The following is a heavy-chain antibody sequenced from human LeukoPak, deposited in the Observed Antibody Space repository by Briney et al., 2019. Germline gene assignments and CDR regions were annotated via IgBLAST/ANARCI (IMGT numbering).Heavy chain of an antibody. CDR2: ISGSGGST. Sequence: GGSLRLSCAASGFTFSSYAMSWVRQAPGKGLEWVSAISGSGGSTYYADSVMGRFTISRDNSKNTLYLQMNSLRAEDTAVYYCAKDYRKGSYYPEYFQHWGQGTLVTVSS. CDR1: GFTFSSYA. D-gene: IGHD1-26*01. CDR3: AKDYRKGSYYPEYFQH. V-gene: IGHV3-23*01. J-gene: IGHJ1*01.